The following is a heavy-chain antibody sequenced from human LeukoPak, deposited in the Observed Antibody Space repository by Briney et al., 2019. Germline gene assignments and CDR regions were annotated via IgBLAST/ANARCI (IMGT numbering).Heavy chain of an antibody. Sequence: SETLSLTCTVSGASITNDYWNWARQPPGKGLEWIGYIHYTGSTSYNPSLKSRVTISVDTSKSHFSLKLSSVTAADTAVYYCARQNTFTIWGQGTVVTVSS. CDR2: IHYTGST. V-gene: IGHV4-59*08. CDR3: ARQNTFTI. J-gene: IGHJ3*02. D-gene: IGHD2/OR15-2a*01. CDR1: GASITNDY.